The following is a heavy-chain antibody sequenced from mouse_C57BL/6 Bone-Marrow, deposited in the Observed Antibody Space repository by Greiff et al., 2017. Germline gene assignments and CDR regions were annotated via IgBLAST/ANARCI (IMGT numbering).Heavy chain of an antibody. D-gene: IGHD1-1*01. CDR1: GYTFTSYG. CDR3: ARWNYGSSYENY. Sequence: VKLMESGAELARPGASVKLSCKASGYTFTSYGISWVKQRTGQGLEWIGEIYPRSGNTYYNEKFKGKATLTADKSSSTAYMELRSLTSEDSAVYFCARWNYGSSYENYWGQGTTLTVSS. CDR2: IYPRSGNT. V-gene: IGHV1-81*01. J-gene: IGHJ2*01.